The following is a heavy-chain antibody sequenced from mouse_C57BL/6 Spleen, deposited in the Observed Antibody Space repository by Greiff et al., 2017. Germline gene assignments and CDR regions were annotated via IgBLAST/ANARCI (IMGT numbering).Heavy chain of an antibody. CDR2: IYPGDGDT. Sequence: QVQLKQSGPELVKPGASVKISCKASGYAFSSSWMNWVKQRPGKGLEWIGRIYPGDGDTNYNGKFKGQATLTADKSSSTAYMQLSSLTSEDSAVYFCARQLGDYWGQGTTLTVSS. V-gene: IGHV1-82*01. D-gene: IGHD3-1*01. J-gene: IGHJ2*01. CDR1: GYAFSSSW. CDR3: ARQLGDY.